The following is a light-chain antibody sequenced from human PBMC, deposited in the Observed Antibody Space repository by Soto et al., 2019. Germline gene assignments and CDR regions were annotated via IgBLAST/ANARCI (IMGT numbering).Light chain of an antibody. CDR3: EQYGWSPTWT. J-gene: IGKJ1*01. CDR1: QSVSSNY. CDR2: GAS. Sequence: ESVLTQSPGTLSLSPGERATLSCRASQSVSSNYLAWYQQKPGQAPRLLIYGASTRATGIPARFSGSGSGADFALTTSRQAPEDSAVYYCEQYGWSPTWTFGQGAKVEIK. V-gene: IGKV3-20*01.